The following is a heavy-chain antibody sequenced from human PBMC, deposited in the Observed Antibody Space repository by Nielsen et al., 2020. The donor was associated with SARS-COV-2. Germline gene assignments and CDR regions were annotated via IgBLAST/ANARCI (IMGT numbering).Heavy chain of an antibody. CDR3: ARASDNFGSGSYPQSV. CDR2: INPVGGGT. CDR1: GYTFTSYY. J-gene: IGHJ6*02. V-gene: IGHV1-46*01. D-gene: IGHD3-10*01. Sequence: ASVKVSCKASGYTFTSYYMHWVRQAPGQGLEWMGIINPVGGGTTYAQRFQGRVTMSRDTSTSTVYMELSSLRSEDTAVYYCARASDNFGSGSYPQSVWGQGTTVTVSS.